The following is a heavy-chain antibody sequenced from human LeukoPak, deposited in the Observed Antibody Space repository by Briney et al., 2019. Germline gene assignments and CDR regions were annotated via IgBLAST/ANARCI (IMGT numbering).Heavy chain of an antibody. Sequence: PGGSLRLSCAASGFTFSSYAMHWVRQAPGKGLEWVAVISYDGSNKYYADSVKGRFTISRDNSKNTLYLQMNSLRAEDTAVYYCAKRGSGSGSYIGLKGAFDIWGQGTMVTVSS. J-gene: IGHJ3*02. CDR3: AKRGSGSGSYIGLKGAFDI. CDR1: GFTFSSYA. D-gene: IGHD3-10*01. V-gene: IGHV3-30*04. CDR2: ISYDGSNK.